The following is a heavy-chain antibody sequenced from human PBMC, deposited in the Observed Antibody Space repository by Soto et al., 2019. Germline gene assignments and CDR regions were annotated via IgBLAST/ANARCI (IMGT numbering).Heavy chain of an antibody. J-gene: IGHJ5*02. CDR2: IYDDGSA. CDR3: ARDKYCSVGSCRKNWFDP. Sequence: SETLSLTCTVSGGSISSSYWSWIRQPPGKGLEWLAYIYDDGSANYNPSLKSRATISLDMSKNQFSLKLTSVTAADTAVYYCARDKYCSVGSCRKNWFDPWGQGTLVTVSS. CDR1: GGSISSSY. D-gene: IGHD2-15*01. V-gene: IGHV4-59*01.